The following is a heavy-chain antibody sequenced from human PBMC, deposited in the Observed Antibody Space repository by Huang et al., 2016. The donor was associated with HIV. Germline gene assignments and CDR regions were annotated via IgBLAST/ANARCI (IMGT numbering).Heavy chain of an antibody. J-gene: IGHJ3*02. V-gene: IGHV1-18*01. CDR3: ARDSGYYPGGGDAFDM. CDR1: GYTFTRNG. Sequence: QVQLVQSGAEVKKPGASVKVSCKASGYTFTRNGISWVRQDTGQGIEGMGWISGHKGNTKYAQKFQGRVTRTTDTSTRTAYMELRSLRPEDTAIYYCARDSGYYPGGGDAFDMWGQGTMVIVSS. D-gene: IGHD3-22*01. CDR2: ISGHKGNT.